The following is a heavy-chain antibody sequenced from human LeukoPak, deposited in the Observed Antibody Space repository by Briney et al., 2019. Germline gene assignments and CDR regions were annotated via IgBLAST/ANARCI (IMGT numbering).Heavy chain of an antibody. D-gene: IGHD3-3*01. Sequence: SETLSLTCAVYGGSFSGYYWSWIRQPPEKGLEWIGEINHSGSTNYNPSLKSRVTISVDTSKNQFSLKLSSVTAADTAVYYCARGKLRFGQVDYWGQGTLVTVSS. V-gene: IGHV4-34*01. CDR3: ARGKLRFGQVDY. CDR1: GGSFSGYY. J-gene: IGHJ4*02. CDR2: INHSGST.